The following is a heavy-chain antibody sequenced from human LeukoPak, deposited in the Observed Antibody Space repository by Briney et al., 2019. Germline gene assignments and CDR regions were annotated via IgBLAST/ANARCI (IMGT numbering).Heavy chain of an antibody. CDR2: IYYSGST. CDR3: ARGPWPSGYSYGYYFDY. CDR1: GGSISSYY. V-gene: IGHV4-59*01. D-gene: IGHD5-18*01. Sequence: SETLSLTCTVSGGSISSYYWSWIRQPPGKGLEWIGYIYYSGSTNYNPSPKSRVTISVDTSKNQFSLKLSSVTAADTAVYYCARGPWPSGYSYGYYFDYWGQGTLVTVSS. J-gene: IGHJ4*02.